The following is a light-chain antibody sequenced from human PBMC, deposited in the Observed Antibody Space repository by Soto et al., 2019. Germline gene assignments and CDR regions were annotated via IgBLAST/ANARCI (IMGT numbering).Light chain of an antibody. Sequence: QSALTQPPSASWSPGQSVTISCTGTSSDVGGYNYVSWYQQHPGKAPKLMIYEVSKRPSGVPDRFSGSKSGNTASLTVSGLQAEDEADYYCSSYAGSTRDVFGTGTKVTVL. CDR3: SSYAGSTRDV. CDR2: EVS. CDR1: SSDVGGYNY. V-gene: IGLV2-8*01. J-gene: IGLJ1*01.